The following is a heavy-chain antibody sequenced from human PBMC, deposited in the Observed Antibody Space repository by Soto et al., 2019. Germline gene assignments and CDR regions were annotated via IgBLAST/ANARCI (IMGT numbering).Heavy chain of an antibody. CDR1: GGTFSSYA. D-gene: IGHD4-17*01. V-gene: IGHV1-69*04. J-gene: IGHJ4*02. CDR3: ARGVGDYGGNSPGQSGFDY. Sequence: ASVKVSCKASGGTFSSYAISWVRQAPGQGLEWMGRIIPILGIANYAQKFQGRVTITADKSTSTAYMELSSLRSEDTAVYYCARGVGDYGGNSPGQSGFDYWGQGTLVTVSS. CDR2: IIPILGIA.